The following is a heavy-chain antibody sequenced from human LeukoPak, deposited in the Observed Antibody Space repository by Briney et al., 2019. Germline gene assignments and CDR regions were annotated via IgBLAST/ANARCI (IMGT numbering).Heavy chain of an antibody. CDR3: ASTPRGIADFEY. CDR2: INPNSAGT. CDR1: GYTFTAYY. J-gene: IGHJ4*02. V-gene: IGHV1-2*02. D-gene: IGHD2-21*01. Sequence: ASVKVSCKASGYTFTAYYMHWVRQAPGQGLEWMGWINPNSAGTSYAQRFQGRVTMTRDTSISTAYMQLSRLRSDDTAVYYCASTPRGIADFEYWGQGTLVTVSS.